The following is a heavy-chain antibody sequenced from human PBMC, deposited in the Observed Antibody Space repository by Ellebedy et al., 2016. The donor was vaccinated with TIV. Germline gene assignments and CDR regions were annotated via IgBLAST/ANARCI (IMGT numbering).Heavy chain of an antibody. CDR1: GFTFSSYA. V-gene: IGHV3-23*01. Sequence: GGSLRLXXAASGFTFSSYAMSWVRQAPGKGLEWVSAISGSGGSTYYADSVKGRFTISRDNSKNTLYLQMNSLRAEDTAVYYCARPRRKESIDYWGQGTLVTVSS. CDR2: ISGSGGST. D-gene: IGHD3-10*01. J-gene: IGHJ4*02. CDR3: ARPRRKESIDY.